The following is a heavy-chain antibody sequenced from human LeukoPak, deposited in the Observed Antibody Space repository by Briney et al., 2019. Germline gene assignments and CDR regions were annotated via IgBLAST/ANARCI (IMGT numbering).Heavy chain of an antibody. D-gene: IGHD2-15*01. CDR3: AKGIAAYCSGGSCYSDWFDP. CDR2: IKKGGSEK. CDR1: GFTFSSYW. V-gene: IGHV3-7*01. Sequence: GGSLRLSCAASGFTFSSYWMSWVRQAPGKGLEGVANIKKGGSEKYYVDYVKGRFTISRDNAKNSLYLQMNSLRAEDTAVYYCAKGIAAYCSGGSCYSDWFDPWGQGTLVTVSS. J-gene: IGHJ5*02.